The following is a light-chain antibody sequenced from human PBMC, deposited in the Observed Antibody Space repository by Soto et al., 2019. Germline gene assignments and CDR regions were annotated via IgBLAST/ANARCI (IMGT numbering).Light chain of an antibody. J-gene: IGKJ1*01. CDR1: QSLVHSDGNTY. CDR2: KVS. V-gene: IGKV2-30*02. CDR3: MQGTLWPWT. Sequence: VVMTQSPLSLPVTLGQPASISCRSSQSLVHSDGNTYLNWFQQRPGQSPRRLIYKVSNRDYGVPDRFSGGGSGTDFTLKISRVEAEDVGIYYCMQGTLWPWTFGQGTTVEI.